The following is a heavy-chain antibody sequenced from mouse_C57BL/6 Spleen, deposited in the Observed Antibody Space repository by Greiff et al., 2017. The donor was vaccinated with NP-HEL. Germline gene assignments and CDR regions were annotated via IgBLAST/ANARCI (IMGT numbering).Heavy chain of an antibody. CDR1: GYTFTSYW. D-gene: IGHD1-1*01. CDR3: ARDYYGSSLDY. V-gene: IGHV1-52*01. J-gene: IGHJ2*01. Sequence: QVQLQQPGAELVRPGSSVKLYCKASGYTFTSYWMHWVKQRPIQGLEWIGNIDPSDSETHYNQKFKDKATLTVDKSSSTAYMQLSSLTSEDSAVYYCARDYYGSSLDYWGQGTTLTVSS. CDR2: IDPSDSET.